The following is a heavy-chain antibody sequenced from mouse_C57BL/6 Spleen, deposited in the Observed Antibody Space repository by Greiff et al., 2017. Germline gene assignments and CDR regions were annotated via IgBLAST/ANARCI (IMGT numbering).Heavy chain of an antibody. J-gene: IGHJ2*01. CDR3: ARPDRGNYFDY. V-gene: IGHV5-17*01. Sequence: EVKLMESGGGLVKPGGSLKLSCAASGFTFSDYGMHWVRQAPEKGLEWVAYISSGSSTIYYADTVKGRFTISRDNAKNTLFLQMTSLRSEDTAMYYCARPDRGNYFDYWGQGTTLTVSS. CDR1: GFTFSDYG. CDR2: ISSGSSTI. D-gene: IGHD3-2*01.